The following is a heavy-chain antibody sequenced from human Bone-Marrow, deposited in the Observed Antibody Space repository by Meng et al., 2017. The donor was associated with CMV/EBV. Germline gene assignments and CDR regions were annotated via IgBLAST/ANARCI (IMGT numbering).Heavy chain of an antibody. J-gene: IGHJ6*02. CDR1: GGTFSSYA. CDR3: ARVVIDCSSTSCYRSYGMDV. V-gene: IGHV1-69*05. Sequence: SVKVSCKASGGTFSSYAISWVRQAPGQGLEWMGGIIPIFGTANYAQKFQGRVTITTDESTSTAYMELSSLRSEDTAVYYCARVVIDCSSTSCYRSYGMDVWGQGTTVTVSS. CDR2: IIPIFGTA. D-gene: IGHD2-2*02.